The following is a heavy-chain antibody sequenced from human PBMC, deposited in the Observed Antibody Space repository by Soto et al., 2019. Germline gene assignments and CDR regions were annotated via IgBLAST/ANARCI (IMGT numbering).Heavy chain of an antibody. V-gene: IGHV3-9*01. CDR1: GLTLDDYA. CDR3: AKDIGYSYGYGSLAFDI. J-gene: IGHJ3*02. Sequence: PGGSLGLSCAASGLTLDDYAVHWVRQAPGKGLEWVSGISWNSGSIGYADSVKGRFTISRDNAKNSLYLQMNSLRAEDTALYYCAKDIGYSYGYGSLAFDIWGQGTMVTVSS. CDR2: ISWNSGSI. D-gene: IGHD5-18*01.